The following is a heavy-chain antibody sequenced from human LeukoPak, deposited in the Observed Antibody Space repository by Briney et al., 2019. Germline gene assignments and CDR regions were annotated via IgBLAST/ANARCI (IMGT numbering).Heavy chain of an antibody. CDR1: GFTFSSYA. CDR3: ADLAAPGTL. CDR2: ISGSGGRT. Sequence: GSLRLSCAASGFTFSSYAMSWVRQAPGKGLEWVSGISGSGGRTFYADSVKGRFTVSRDNSKNMLYLQMNSLRAEDTAVYYRADLAAPGTLGGRGTLVTVSS. V-gene: IGHV3-23*01. D-gene: IGHD6-6*01. J-gene: IGHJ4*02.